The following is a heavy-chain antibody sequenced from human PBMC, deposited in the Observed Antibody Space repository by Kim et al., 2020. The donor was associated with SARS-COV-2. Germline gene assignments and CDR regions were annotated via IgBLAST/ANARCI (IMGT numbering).Heavy chain of an antibody. CDR1: GFTFSSYG. V-gene: IGHV3-33*01. CDR3: ARDVLVGATSYGMDD. J-gene: IGHJ6*02. Sequence: GGSLRLSCAASGFTFSSYGMHWVRQAPGKGLEWVAVIWYDGSNKYYADSVKGRFTISRDNAKNTLYLQMNSLRAGGTAVYYCARDVLVGATSYGMDDWGQGTTVTVSS. D-gene: IGHD1-26*01. CDR2: IWYDGSNK.